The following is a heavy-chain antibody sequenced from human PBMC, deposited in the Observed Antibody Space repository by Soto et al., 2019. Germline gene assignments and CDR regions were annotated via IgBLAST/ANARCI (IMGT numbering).Heavy chain of an antibody. Sequence: EVQLVESGGGLIQPGGSLRLSCAASGFSVSSNHMSWVRQAPGKGLEWVSVVSSGGTTNYADSVKGRFTISRDDSKNPLYLQMNSLRAEDTAVYYCASRNGPRYWYVDLWGRGTLVTVYS. CDR2: VSSGGTT. CDR1: GFSVSSNH. J-gene: IGHJ2*01. V-gene: IGHV3-53*01. D-gene: IGHD1-1*01. CDR3: ASRNGPRYWYVDL.